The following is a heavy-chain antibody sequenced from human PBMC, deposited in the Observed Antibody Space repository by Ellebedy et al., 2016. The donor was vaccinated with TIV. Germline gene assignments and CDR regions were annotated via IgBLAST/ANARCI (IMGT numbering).Heavy chain of an antibody. D-gene: IGHD3-3*01. CDR3: ACWAGQERFQGPFDY. J-gene: IGHJ4*02. CDR1: GFTFSSYW. CDR2: INVDGSST. V-gene: IGHV3-74*01. Sequence: GESLKISCAASGFTFSSYWMHWVRQAPGKGLVWVSRINVDGSSTRYADSVKGRFIISRDNAKNTLFLQMTSLRVEDTAVFYCACWAGQERFQGPFDYWGQGTLVIVSS.